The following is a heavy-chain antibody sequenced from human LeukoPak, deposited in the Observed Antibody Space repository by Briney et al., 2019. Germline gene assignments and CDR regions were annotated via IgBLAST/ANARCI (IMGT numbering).Heavy chain of an antibody. J-gene: IGHJ4*02. Sequence: ETLSLTCTVSGGSISSYYWSWVRQAPGKGLEWVANVQQEGSEKYYVDSVKGRFTISRDNAKNSVYLEMSSLRAEDTATYYCATTLNVATAGYFWGQGTLVTVSS. V-gene: IGHV3-7*01. CDR2: VQQEGSEK. CDR3: ATTLNVATAGYF. D-gene: IGHD6-13*01. CDR1: GGSISSYY.